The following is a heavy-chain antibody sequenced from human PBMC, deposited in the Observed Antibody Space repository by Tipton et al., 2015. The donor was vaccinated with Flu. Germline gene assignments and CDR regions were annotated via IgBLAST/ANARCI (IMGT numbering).Heavy chain of an antibody. CDR3: VKDSEYYYGSGNYT. Sequence: SLRLSCAASGFNFDDYCMHWVRLAPGKGLEWVSGISWNSGSVDYAYSVRGRFTISRDNAKKSLYLQMNNLRPEDTALYFCVKDSEYYYGSGNYTWDQGTLVTVSS. CDR2: ISWNSGSV. CDR1: GFNFDDYC. D-gene: IGHD3-10*01. J-gene: IGHJ4*02. V-gene: IGHV3-9*01.